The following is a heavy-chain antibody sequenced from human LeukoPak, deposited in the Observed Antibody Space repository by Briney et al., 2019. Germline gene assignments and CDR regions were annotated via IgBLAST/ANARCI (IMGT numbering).Heavy chain of an antibody. CDR2: IYYSGST. J-gene: IGHJ5*02. CDR3: ARYGSGSSWFDP. V-gene: IGHV4-59*08. Sequence: SETLSLTCTVSGGSISNYYWNWIRQPPGKGLEWLGHIYYSGSTSYNPSLKSRVTISVDTSKNQFSLKLSSVTAADTAVYYCARYGSGSSWFDPWGQGTLVTVSS. D-gene: IGHD3-10*01. CDR1: GGSISNYY.